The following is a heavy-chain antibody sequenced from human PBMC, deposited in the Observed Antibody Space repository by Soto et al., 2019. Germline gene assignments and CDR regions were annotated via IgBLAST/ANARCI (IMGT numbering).Heavy chain of an antibody. J-gene: IGHJ6*02. Sequence: VKVSCKASGGTFSSYAISWVRQAPGQGLEWMGGIIPIFGTANYAQKFQGRVTITADESTSTAYMELSSLRSEDTAVYYCARGMDARRSYYYYYGMDVWGQGTTVTVSS. CDR2: IIPIFGTA. CDR1: GGTFSSYA. CDR3: ARGMDARRSYYYYYGMDV. V-gene: IGHV1-69*13. D-gene: IGHD6-6*01.